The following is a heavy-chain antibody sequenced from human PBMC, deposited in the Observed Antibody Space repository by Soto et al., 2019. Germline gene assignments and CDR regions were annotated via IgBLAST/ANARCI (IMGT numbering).Heavy chain of an antibody. CDR1: GFTFSSYA. D-gene: IGHD3-16*01. Sequence: EVQLLESGGGLVQPGGSLRLSCAASGFTFSSYAMSWVRQAPGKGLEWVSAISGSGGSTYYADSVKGWFTISRDNSKNTLYLQMNSLRDEDTAVYYCARFGTPVWKDYFDYWGQGTPVTVSS. V-gene: IGHV3-23*01. CDR3: ARFGTPVWKDYFDY. J-gene: IGHJ4*02. CDR2: ISGSGGST.